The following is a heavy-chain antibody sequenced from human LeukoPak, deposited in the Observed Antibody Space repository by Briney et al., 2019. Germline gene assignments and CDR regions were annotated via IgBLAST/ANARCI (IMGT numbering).Heavy chain of an antibody. CDR3: AKAELGVDTFFDY. CDR1: GFTFSSYA. J-gene: IGHJ4*02. V-gene: IGHV3-23*01. Sequence: GGSLRLSCAASGFTFSSYAMSWVRQAPGKELEWVSTISGSGGSTYYADSVKGRFTISRDNSKNTLYLQMNSLRAEDTAFYYCAKAELGVDTFFDYWGQGTLVTVSS. D-gene: IGHD3-3*01. CDR2: ISGSGGST.